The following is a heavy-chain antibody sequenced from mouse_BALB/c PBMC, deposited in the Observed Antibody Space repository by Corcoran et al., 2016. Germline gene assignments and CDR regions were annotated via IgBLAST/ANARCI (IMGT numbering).Heavy chain of an antibody. CDR1: GFNIKDTY. V-gene: IGHV14-3*02. CDR3: ALYDGYS. J-gene: IGHJ2*01. CDR2: IDPANGNT. D-gene: IGHD2-3*01. Sequence: EVQLQQSGAELVKPGASAKLSCTASGFNIKDTYMHWVKQRPEQGLEWIGRIDPANGNTKYDPKFQGKATITADTSSNTAYPQLSSLTSEDTAVYYCALYDGYSWGQGTTLTVSS.